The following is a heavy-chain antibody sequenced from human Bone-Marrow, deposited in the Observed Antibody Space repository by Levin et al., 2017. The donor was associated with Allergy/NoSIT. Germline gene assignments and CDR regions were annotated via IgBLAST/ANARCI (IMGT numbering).Heavy chain of an antibody. CDR3: ARVELTAPFGGLDV. J-gene: IGHJ6*02. Sequence: PSETLSLTCTVSGGSINSDDFYWTWIRQPPGKGLDFLGYIYYSGSTYYTPSLTSRLTISIDTSKSQFSLRLTSLTPADTAIYYCARVELTAPFGGLDVWGQGTTVTVSS. CDR2: IYYSGST. D-gene: IGHD2-21*02. CDR1: GGSINSDDFY. V-gene: IGHV4-30-4*01.